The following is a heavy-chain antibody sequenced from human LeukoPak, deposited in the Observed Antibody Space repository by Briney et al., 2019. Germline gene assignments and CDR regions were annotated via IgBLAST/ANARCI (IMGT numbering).Heavy chain of an antibody. CDR2: IYTSGST. J-gene: IGHJ4*02. V-gene: IGHV4-4*09. CDR1: GGSITSYY. Sequence: PSETLSVTCTVSGGSITSYYWSWIRQPRGKGLEWIGYIYTSGSTNYNPSLKSRVTISVDTSKNQFSLKLSSVTAADTAVYYCARQNDYGLNFDYWGQGTLVTVSS. D-gene: IGHD4-17*01. CDR3: ARQNDYGLNFDY.